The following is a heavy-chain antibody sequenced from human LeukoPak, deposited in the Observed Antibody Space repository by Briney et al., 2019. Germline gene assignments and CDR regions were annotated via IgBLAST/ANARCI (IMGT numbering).Heavy chain of an antibody. D-gene: IGHD3-3*01. V-gene: IGHV4-59*01. CDR1: GGSISSYY. Sequence: SETLSLTCTVSGGSISSYYWSWIRQPPGKGLEWIGYIYYSGSTNYNPSFKSRVTISVDTSKNQFSLKLSSVTAADTAVYYCARVSPPDYDFWSGYYTGSWFDPWGQGTLVTVSS. J-gene: IGHJ5*02. CDR2: IYYSGST. CDR3: ARVSPPDYDFWSGYYTGSWFDP.